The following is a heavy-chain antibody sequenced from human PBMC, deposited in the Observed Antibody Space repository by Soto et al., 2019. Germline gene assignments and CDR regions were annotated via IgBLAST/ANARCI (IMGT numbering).Heavy chain of an antibody. Sequence: QVQLVQSGGEVKKPGASVKVSCKASGYTFTNYGISWVRQAPGQGLEWMGWINVYNGNTKYAQKVQGRVTMTTDTSTGTAYMELRSLRSDDTAVYYCARGVGSGSYYNQYHWFDPWGQGTLVTVSS. CDR3: ARGVGSGSYYNQYHWFDP. V-gene: IGHV1-18*01. J-gene: IGHJ5*02. CDR2: INVYNGNT. D-gene: IGHD3-10*01. CDR1: GYTFTNYG.